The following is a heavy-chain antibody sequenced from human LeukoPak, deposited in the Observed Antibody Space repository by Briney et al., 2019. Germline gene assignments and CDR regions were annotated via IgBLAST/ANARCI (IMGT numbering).Heavy chain of an antibody. CDR3: ARVEGKTDY. Sequence: SETLSLTCTVFGYSISSGYYWGWIRQPPGKGLEWIGSIYHSGSTYYNPSLKSRVTISVDTSKNQFSLKLSSVTAADTAVYYCARVEGKTDYWGQGTLVTVSS. CDR1: GYSISSGYY. J-gene: IGHJ4*02. D-gene: IGHD4-23*01. CDR2: IYHSGST. V-gene: IGHV4-38-2*02.